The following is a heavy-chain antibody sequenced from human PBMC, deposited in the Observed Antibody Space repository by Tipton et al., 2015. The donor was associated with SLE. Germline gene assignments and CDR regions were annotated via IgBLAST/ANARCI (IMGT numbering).Heavy chain of an antibody. V-gene: IGHV4-39*07. CDR2: FSYSGST. Sequence: LRLSCTVSGGSISSCSCYWGWIRQPPGKGLEWIGTFSYSGSTYYNPSLKSRVTISVDTSKNQFSLEVRSVTAADTAVYYCARDRGFCSGGTCYYDGFDIWGQGTMVSVSS. D-gene: IGHD2-15*01. J-gene: IGHJ3*02. CDR1: GGSISSCSCY. CDR3: ARDRGFCSGGTCYYDGFDI.